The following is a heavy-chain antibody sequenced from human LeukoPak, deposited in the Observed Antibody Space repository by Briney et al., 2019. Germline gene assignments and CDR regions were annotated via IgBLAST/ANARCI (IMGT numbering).Heavy chain of an antibody. V-gene: IGHV4-38-2*01. CDR1: GYSISSGYY. J-gene: IGHJ4*02. CDR2: IYHSGST. D-gene: IGHD3-22*01. Sequence: SETLSLTCAVSGYSISSGYYWGWIRQPPGKGLEWIGNIYHSGSTSYNPSLKSRVTISVDTSRNQFSLKLSSVTAADTAVYYCARNYDSSGYTTFAYWGQGTLVTVSS. CDR3: ARNYDSSGYTTFAY.